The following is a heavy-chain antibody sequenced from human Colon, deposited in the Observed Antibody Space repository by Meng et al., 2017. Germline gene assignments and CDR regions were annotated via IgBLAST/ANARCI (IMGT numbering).Heavy chain of an antibody. CDR2: INWNGGRT. V-gene: IGHV3-20*01. CDR3: ARDRAYDYVWGSYRPDAFDI. D-gene: IGHD3-16*02. J-gene: IGHJ3*02. Sequence: GGSLRLSCAASGFTFDDYGMSWVRQAPGKGLEWVSGINWNGGRTGYADSVKGRFTISRDNAKNSLYLQMNSLRAEDTALYHCARDRAYDYVWGSYRPDAFDIWGQGTMVTVSS. CDR1: GFTFDDYG.